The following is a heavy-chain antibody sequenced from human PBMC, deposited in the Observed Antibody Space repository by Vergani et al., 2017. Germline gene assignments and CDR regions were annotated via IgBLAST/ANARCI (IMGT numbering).Heavy chain of an antibody. D-gene: IGHD6-19*01. CDR3: AKVGRSEMAGTFGAFDI. J-gene: IGHJ3*02. V-gene: IGHV3-23*01. CDR1: GFTFDNYA. Sequence: EVHLLESGGGLIQPGGSLRISCAASGFTFDNYAMTWVRQAPGKGLQWVSTLSASDRRTHYADSVKGRFTISRDISKNTLFLHMNSLRPEDTAVYYCAKVGRSEMAGTFGAFDIWGQGTMVTVSS. CDR2: LSASDRRT.